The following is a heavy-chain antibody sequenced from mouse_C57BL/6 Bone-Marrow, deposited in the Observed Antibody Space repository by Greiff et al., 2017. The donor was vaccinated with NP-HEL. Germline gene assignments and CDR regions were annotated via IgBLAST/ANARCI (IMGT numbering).Heavy chain of an antibody. D-gene: IGHD1-1*01. V-gene: IGHV1-52*01. CDR2: IDPSDSET. CDR3: ARSYSYYFDY. Sequence: HVQLQQPGAELVRPGSSVKLSCKASGYTFTSYWMHWVKQRPIQGLEWIGNIDPSDSETHYNQKFKDKATLTVDKSSSTAYMQLRSLTSEDSAVDYCARSYSYYFDYWGQGTTLTVSS. CDR1: GYTFTSYW. J-gene: IGHJ2*01.